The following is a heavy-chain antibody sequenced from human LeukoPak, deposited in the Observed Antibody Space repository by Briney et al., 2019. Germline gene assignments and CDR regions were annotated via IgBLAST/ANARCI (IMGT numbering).Heavy chain of an antibody. V-gene: IGHV1-46*01. CDR3: ATDQEAFDY. CDR1: GYSFTSNY. J-gene: IGHJ4*02. Sequence: ASVKVSCKASGYSFTSNYIHWVRQAPGQGLEWMGMIYPRDGSTSYAQKFQGRVTVTRDTSTSTVQMELSGLRSEDTAVYYCATDQEAFDYWGQGTLVTVSS. CDR2: IYPRDGST.